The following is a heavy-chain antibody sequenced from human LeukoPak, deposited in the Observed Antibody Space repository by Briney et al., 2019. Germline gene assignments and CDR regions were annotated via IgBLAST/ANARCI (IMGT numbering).Heavy chain of an antibody. CDR1: GFTFGDYA. J-gene: IGHJ6*03. Sequence: PGGSLRLSCAASGFTFGDYAMHWVRQAPGKGLEWVSGISWNSGSIGYADSVKGRFTISRDNAKNSLYLQMNSLRAEDMALYYCAKDSSTYYDIFPTGYMDVWGKGTTVTVSS. V-gene: IGHV3-9*03. D-gene: IGHD3-9*01. CDR2: ISWNSGSI. CDR3: AKDSSTYYDIFPTGYMDV.